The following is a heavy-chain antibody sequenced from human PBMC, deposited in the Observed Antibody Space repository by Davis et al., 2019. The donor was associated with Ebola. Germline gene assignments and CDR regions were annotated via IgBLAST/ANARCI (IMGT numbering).Heavy chain of an antibody. V-gene: IGHV1-24*01. D-gene: IGHD1-26*01. CDR2: FDPEDGVT. J-gene: IGHJ5*02. Sequence: ASVKVSCKVSGYTLTDLSMHWVRQAPGRGLEWMGGFDPEDGVTVYAQNFQGRLTMTEDTSADTAYMELSSLRSEDTAVYFCAAGPVGATSAYFDPWGQGTLVTVSS. CDR1: GYTLTDLS. CDR3: AAGPVGATSAYFDP.